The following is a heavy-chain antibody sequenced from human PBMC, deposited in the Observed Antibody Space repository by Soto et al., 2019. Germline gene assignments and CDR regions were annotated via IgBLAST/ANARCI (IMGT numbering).Heavy chain of an antibody. Sequence: PGGSLRLSCAASGFTFSDYYMSWIRQAPGKGLEWVSYISSSSSYTNYADSVKGRFTISRDNAKNSLYLQMNSLRAEDTAVYYCARDQKGTTYYYYGMDVWGQGTTVTVS. J-gene: IGHJ6*02. CDR3: ARDQKGTTYYYYGMDV. V-gene: IGHV3-11*06. D-gene: IGHD4-17*01. CDR1: GFTFSDYY. CDR2: ISSSSSYT.